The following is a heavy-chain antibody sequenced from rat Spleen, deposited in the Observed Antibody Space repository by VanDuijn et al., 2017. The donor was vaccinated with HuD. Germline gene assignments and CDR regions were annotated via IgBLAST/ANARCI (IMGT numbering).Heavy chain of an antibody. J-gene: IGHJ2*01. CDR2: ISSGGNT. V-gene: IGHV2S12*01. D-gene: IGHD1-5*01. CDR3: ARGRVGTTHFDY. CDR1: GFSLTSNG. Sequence: QVQLKESGPGLVQSSQTLSLTCTVSGFSLTSNGVSWVRQPPGEGLEWIAAISSGGNTYYNSALKSRLSISRDTSKSQVFLKMNSLQTEDIATYYCARGRVGTTHFDYWGQGVMVTVSS.